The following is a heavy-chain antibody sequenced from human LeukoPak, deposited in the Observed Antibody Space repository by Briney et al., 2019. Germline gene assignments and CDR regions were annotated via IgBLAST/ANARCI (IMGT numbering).Heavy chain of an antibody. V-gene: IGHV3-15*01. Sequence: GVSVTLSCAASGFPFTDAWMSWLPQAPGQGLVGVSRLKSKDDGGTRDYAARVKGSFTISRNESKNTLYLQMSSEKTEDTAVYYCAREGPLEWLLSSGAFDNWGQGTMVSVSS. CDR3: AREGPLEWLLSSGAFDN. CDR1: GFPFTDAW. CDR2: LKSKDDGGTR. D-gene: IGHD3-3*01. J-gene: IGHJ3*02.